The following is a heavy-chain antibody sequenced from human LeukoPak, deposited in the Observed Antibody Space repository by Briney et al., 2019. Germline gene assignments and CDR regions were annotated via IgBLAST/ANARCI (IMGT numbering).Heavy chain of an antibody. V-gene: IGHV1-2*02. CDR2: ITPSGGT. CDR1: GYTFTSYA. CDR3: ARDRYGDGFAHLDS. Sequence: GASVKVSCKASGYTFTSYAIHWVRQAPGQGLECMGWITPSGGTNYPQKFQGRVAITRDTSITTAYMDLSRLTSDDTAVYYCARDRYGDGFAHLDSWGQGALVTVSS. J-gene: IGHJ4*02. D-gene: IGHD5-24*01.